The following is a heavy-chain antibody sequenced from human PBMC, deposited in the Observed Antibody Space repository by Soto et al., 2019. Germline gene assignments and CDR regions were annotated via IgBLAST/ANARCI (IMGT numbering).Heavy chain of an antibody. CDR2: IYYSGST. CDR3: ARRRVDYYGSGRFDY. V-gene: IGHV4-59*01. D-gene: IGHD3-10*01. J-gene: IGHJ4*02. CDR1: GGSISSYY. Sequence: QVQLQESGPGLVKPSETLSLTCTVSGGSISSYYWSWIRQPPGKGLEWIGHIYYSGSTNYNPSLKSRVTISVDTSKNQFSLKLSSVTAADTAVYYCARRRVDYYGSGRFDYWGQGTLVTVSS.